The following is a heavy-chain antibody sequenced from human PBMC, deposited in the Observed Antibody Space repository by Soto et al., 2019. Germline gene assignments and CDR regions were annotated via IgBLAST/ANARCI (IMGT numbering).Heavy chain of an antibody. CDR1: GFTFSSYA. V-gene: IGHV3-23*01. D-gene: IGHD1-26*01. CDR3: AKISGCYPSTPYAFDI. J-gene: IGHJ3*02. CDR2: ISGSGGST. Sequence: GGSLRLSCAASGFTFSSYAMSWVRQAPGKGLEWVSAISGSGGSTYYADSVKGRFTISRDNSKNTPYLQMNSLRAEDTAVYYCAKISGCYPSTPYAFDIWGQGTMVTVSS.